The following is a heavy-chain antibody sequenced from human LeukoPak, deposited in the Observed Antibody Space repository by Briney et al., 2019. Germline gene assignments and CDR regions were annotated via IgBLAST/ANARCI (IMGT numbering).Heavy chain of an antibody. V-gene: IGHV4-34*01. CDR3: ARGVHRTYYYGSGSYYNYYFDY. CDR1: GFIFSSYG. D-gene: IGHD3-10*01. J-gene: IGHJ4*02. Sequence: GSLRLSCAASGFIFSSYGMSWVRQAPGKGLEWIGEINHSGSTNYNPSLKSRVTISVDTSKNQFSLKLSSVTAADTAVYYCARGVHRTYYYGSGSYYNYYFDYWGQGTLVTVSS. CDR2: INHSGST.